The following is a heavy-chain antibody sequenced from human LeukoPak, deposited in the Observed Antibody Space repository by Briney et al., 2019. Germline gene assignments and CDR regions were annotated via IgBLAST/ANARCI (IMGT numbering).Heavy chain of an antibody. V-gene: IGHV3-53*01. CDR2: MYSGGST. CDR3: AKNPGKYYYGSGSSYLDY. D-gene: IGHD3-10*01. J-gene: IGHJ4*02. CDR1: GFTVSSNY. Sequence: PGGSLRLSCAASGFTVSSNYMSWVRQAPGKGLEWVSVMYSGGSTYYADSVKGRFTISRDNSKNTLYLQMNSLRAEDTAVYYCAKNPGKYYYGSGSSYLDYWGQGTLVTVSS.